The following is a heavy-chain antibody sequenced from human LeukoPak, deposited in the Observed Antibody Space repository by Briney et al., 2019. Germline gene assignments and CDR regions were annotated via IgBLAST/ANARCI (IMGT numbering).Heavy chain of an antibody. V-gene: IGHV4-34*01. CDR2: INHSGST. Sequence: SETLSLTCAVYGGSFSGYYWSWIRQPPGKGLEWIGEINHSGSTNYNPSLKSRVTISVDTSKNQFSLKLSSVTAADTAVYYCASDDDYGDSRTLNYWGQGTLVTVSS. CDR3: ASDDDYGDSRTLNY. CDR1: GGSFSGYY. D-gene: IGHD4-17*01. J-gene: IGHJ4*02.